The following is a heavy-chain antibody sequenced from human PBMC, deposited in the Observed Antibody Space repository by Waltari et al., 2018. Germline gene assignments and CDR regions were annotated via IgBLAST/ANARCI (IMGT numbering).Heavy chain of an antibody. CDR2: IKQDGSEK. J-gene: IGHJ4*02. D-gene: IGHD6-6*01. V-gene: IGHV3-7*01. CDR3: ARVYRPIGELVQYYFDY. CDR1: GFTFSSYW. Sequence: EVQLVESGGGLVQPGGSLRLSCAASGFTFSSYWMSWVRQAPGKGLEWVANIKQDGSEKYYVDSVKGRFTISRDNAKNSLYLQMNSLRAEDTAVYYCARVYRPIGELVQYYFDYWGQGTLVTVSS.